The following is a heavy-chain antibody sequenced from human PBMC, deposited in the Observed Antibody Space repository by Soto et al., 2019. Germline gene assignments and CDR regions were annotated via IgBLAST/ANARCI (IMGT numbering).Heavy chain of an antibody. Sequence: QVQLVESGGGVVQPGRSLRLSCAASGFTFSSYAMHWVRQAPGKGLEWVAVISYDGSNKYYADSVKGRFTISRDNSKNTLYLQMNSLRAEDTAVYYCARDGSRAVAYYLWYFDYWGQGTLVTVSS. CDR3: ARDGSRAVAYYLWYFDY. CDR1: GFTFSSYA. D-gene: IGHD6-19*01. V-gene: IGHV3-30-3*01. CDR2: ISYDGSNK. J-gene: IGHJ4*02.